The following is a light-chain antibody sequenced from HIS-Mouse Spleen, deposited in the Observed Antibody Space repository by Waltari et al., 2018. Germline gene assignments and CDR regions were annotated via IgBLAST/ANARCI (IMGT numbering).Light chain of an antibody. V-gene: IGLV3-10*01. CDR2: EDS. Sequence: SYELTQPPSVSVSPGQTARITCSGDALPKQYAYLYHQKSDQAPVLVIYEDSKRPSGIPERFSGSSSGTMATLTISGAQVEDEADYYCYSTDSSGNHRVFGGGTKLTVL. J-gene: IGLJ2*01. CDR1: ALPKQY. CDR3: YSTDSSGNHRV.